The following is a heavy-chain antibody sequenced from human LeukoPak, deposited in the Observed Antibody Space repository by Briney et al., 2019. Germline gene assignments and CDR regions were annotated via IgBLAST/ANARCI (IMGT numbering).Heavy chain of an antibody. D-gene: IGHD1-26*01. CDR1: GFTFSSYG. CDR3: AKEHPSGSHYVDAFDI. CDR2: IWYGGSNK. V-gene: IGHV3-30*02. Sequence: GGSLRLSCAASGFTFSSYGMHWVRQAPGKGLEWVAVIWYGGSNKYYADSVKGRFTISRDNSKNTLYLQMNSLRAEDTAVYYCAKEHPSGSHYVDAFDIWGQGTMVTVSS. J-gene: IGHJ3*02.